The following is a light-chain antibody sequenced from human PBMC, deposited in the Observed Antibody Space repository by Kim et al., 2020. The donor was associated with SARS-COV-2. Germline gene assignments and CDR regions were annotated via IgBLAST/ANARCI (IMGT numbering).Light chain of an antibody. CDR2: DAS. Sequence: ASVGDRVTITCRASQSITNHLNWYQQKSGRAPKLLISDASSLQSGVPSRFSGTGSGTDFTLTISSLQPEDFATYYCQQSYRTSITFGQGTRLEIK. J-gene: IGKJ5*01. CDR1: QSITNH. V-gene: IGKV1-39*01. CDR3: QQSYRTSIT.